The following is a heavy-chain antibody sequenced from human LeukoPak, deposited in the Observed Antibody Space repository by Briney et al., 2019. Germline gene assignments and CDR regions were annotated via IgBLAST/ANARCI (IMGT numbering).Heavy chain of an antibody. CDR1: GFTFDDYA. J-gene: IGHJ6*03. D-gene: IGHD1-20*01. CDR3: ARDRVTITGAHNMVV. Sequence: GGSLRLSCAASGFTFDDYALSWVRQAPGKGLEWVSGITWNGATTGYADSVKGRFTISRDNAKNSLYLQMNSLRAEDTPLYYCARDRVTITGAHNMVVWGNGTTVTVSS. V-gene: IGHV3-20*04. CDR2: ITWNGATT.